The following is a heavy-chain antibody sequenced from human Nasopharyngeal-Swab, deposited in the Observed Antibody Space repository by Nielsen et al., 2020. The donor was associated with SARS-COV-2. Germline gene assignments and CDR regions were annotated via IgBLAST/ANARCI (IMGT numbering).Heavy chain of an antibody. CDR2: ISAYNGNT. D-gene: IGHD3-22*01. V-gene: IGHV1-18*01. CDR3: ASPGPHSSGYTTPPNAFDI. J-gene: IGHJ3*02. CDR1: GYTSTSYG. Sequence: ASVKVSCKASGYTSTSYGTSWVRQAPGQGLEWMGWISAYNGNTNYAQKPQGRVTMTTDTSTSTAYMELGSLRSDDTAVYYCASPGPHSSGYTTPPNAFDIWGQGTMVTVSS.